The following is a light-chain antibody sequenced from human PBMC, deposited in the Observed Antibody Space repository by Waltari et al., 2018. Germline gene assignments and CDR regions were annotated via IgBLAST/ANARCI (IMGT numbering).Light chain of an antibody. CDR1: QSVSSNY. V-gene: IGKV3-20*01. Sequence: EIVLTQSPCTLSLFPGERATLSCRASQSVSSNYLAWYQQKPGQAPRLLIHDASSRATGIPDRFSGSGSGTDFTLTISRLEPEDFAVYFCQHYSSAPNTFGQGTRLEIK. CDR2: DAS. J-gene: IGKJ2*01. CDR3: QHYSSAPNT.